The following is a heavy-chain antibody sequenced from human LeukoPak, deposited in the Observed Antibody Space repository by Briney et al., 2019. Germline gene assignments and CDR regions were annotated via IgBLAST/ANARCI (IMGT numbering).Heavy chain of an antibody. Sequence: PGGSLRLSCAASGFTVSSYYMSWIRQAPGKGLEWVSVIYSGGSTYYADSVKGRFTISGDNSKNTLYLQMNSLRAEDTAVYSCARKGAFDIWGQGTMVTVSS. J-gene: IGHJ3*02. CDR1: GFTVSSYY. V-gene: IGHV3-53*01. CDR3: ARKGAFDI. CDR2: IYSGGST.